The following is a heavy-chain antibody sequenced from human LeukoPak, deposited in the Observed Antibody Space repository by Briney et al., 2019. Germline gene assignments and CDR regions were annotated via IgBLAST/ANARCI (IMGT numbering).Heavy chain of an antibody. CDR2: IFYSGST. D-gene: IGHD1-1*01. CDR1: GGSVSGDGYY. J-gene: IGHJ4*02. V-gene: IGHV4-61*08. CDR3: ARAPYSWKDVGLDY. Sequence: SETLSHTCTVSGGSVSGDGYYWSWLRQPPGKGLESIGYIFYSGSTNYNPSLKSRVTISVDTSNNQFSLKLSSVTAADTAVYYCARAPYSWKDVGLDYWGQGILVTVSS.